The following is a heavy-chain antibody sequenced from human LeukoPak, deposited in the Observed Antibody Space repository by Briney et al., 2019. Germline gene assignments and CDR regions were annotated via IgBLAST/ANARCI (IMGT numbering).Heavy chain of an antibody. J-gene: IGHJ5*02. CDR1: GGTFSSYA. V-gene: IGHV1-69*05. CDR3: ARGHCSSTSCYEGLDWFDP. CDR2: IIAIFGTA. D-gene: IGHD2-2*01. Sequence: ASVKVSCKASGGTFSSYAISWVRQAPGQGLEWMGGIIAIFGTANYAQKFQGRVTITTDESTSTAYMELSSLRSEDTAVYYCARGHCSSTSCYEGLDWFDPWGQGTLVTVSS.